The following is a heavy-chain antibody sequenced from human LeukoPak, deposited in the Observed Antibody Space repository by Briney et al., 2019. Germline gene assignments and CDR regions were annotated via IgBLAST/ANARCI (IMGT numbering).Heavy chain of an antibody. J-gene: IGHJ6*02. CDR1: GFTFDDYA. CDR2: ISWNSGSI. D-gene: IGHD4-17*01. V-gene: IGHV3-9*01. CDR3: AKDAAYGDYDLPTYYYYGMDV. Sequence: PGGSLRLSCAASGFTFDDYAMHWVRQAPGKGLEWVSGISWNSGSIGYADSVKGRFTISRDNAKNSLYLQMNSLRAEDTALYYCAKDAAYGDYDLPTYYYYGMDVWGQGTTVTVSS.